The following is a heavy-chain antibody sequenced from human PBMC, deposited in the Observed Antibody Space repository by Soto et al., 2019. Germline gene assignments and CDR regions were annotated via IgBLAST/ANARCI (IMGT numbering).Heavy chain of an antibody. D-gene: IGHD4-17*01. CDR3: ARGGGRDYNELDP. CDR1: GYTFTAYY. Sequence: ASVEVSRKXSGYTFTAYYMHWVRQAPGQGLEWMGWINPNSGGTYHAQNFQGRVTMTRDTSTTTAYMELASLRSDDTAVYYCARGGGRDYNELDPWGHGTLVTVSS. CDR2: INPNSGGT. J-gene: IGHJ5*02. V-gene: IGHV1-2*02.